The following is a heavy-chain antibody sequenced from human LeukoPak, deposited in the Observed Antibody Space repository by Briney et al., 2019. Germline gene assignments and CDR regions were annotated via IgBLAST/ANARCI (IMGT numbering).Heavy chain of an antibody. CDR3: ARVSGIAAAGTSEYFQH. D-gene: IGHD6-13*01. Sequence: SETLSLTCTVSGGSISSYYWSWIRQPPGKGLEWIGYIYYSGSTNYNPSLKSRVTISVDTSKNQFSLKLSSVTAADTAVYYCARVSGIAAAGTSEYFQHWGQGTLVTVSS. J-gene: IGHJ1*01. CDR1: GGSISSYY. CDR2: IYYSGST. V-gene: IGHV4-59*08.